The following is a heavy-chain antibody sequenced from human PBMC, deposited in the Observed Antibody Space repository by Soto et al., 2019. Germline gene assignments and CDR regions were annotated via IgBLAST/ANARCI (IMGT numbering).Heavy chain of an antibody. J-gene: IGHJ6*02. CDR1: GFTFSSYS. CDR2: ISTSSSYI. V-gene: IGHV3-21*01. D-gene: IGHD6-19*01. CDR3: ARNPLGIPVAGTTPKIV. Sequence: PGGSLRLSCAASGFTFSSYSMNWVRQAPGKGLEWVSSISTSSSYIYYGDSVKGRLTISRDNDKNSLYLQMNSLRVEDTAVYYCARNPLGIPVAGTTPKIVWGHGTTVTVSS.